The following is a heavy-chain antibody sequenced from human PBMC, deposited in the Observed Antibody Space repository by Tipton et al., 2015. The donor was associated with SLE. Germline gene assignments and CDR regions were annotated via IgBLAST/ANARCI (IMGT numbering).Heavy chain of an antibody. D-gene: IGHD1-26*01. CDR3: ARGGSSGSRPMGY. V-gene: IGHV3-53*05. Sequence: SLRLSCAASGFTVSSNYMSWVRQAPGKGLEWVSVIYSGGSTYYADSVKGRFTISRDNSKNTLYLQMNSLRAEDTAVYYCARGGSSGSRPMGYWGRGTLVTVSS. CDR1: GFTVSSNY. CDR2: IYSGGST. J-gene: IGHJ4*02.